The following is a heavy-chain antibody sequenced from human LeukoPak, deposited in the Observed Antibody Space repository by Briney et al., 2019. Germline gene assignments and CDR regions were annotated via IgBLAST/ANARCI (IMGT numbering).Heavy chain of an antibody. D-gene: IGHD2-15*01. V-gene: IGHV3-48*04. CDR2: ISSSSSTI. CDR1: GFYLSGYT. CDR3: ARLLRYCSGGSCHGGYYYYGMDV. J-gene: IGHJ6*02. Sequence: GGSLRLSCAASGFYLSGYTMNWVRQAPGKGLEWVSFISSSSSTIYYADSVKGRFTISRDNAKNSLYLQMNSLRAEDTAVYYCARLLRYCSGGSCHGGYYYYGMDVWGQGTTVTVSS.